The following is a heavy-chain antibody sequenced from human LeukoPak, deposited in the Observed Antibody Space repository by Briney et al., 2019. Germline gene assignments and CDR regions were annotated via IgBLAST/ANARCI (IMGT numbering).Heavy chain of an antibody. J-gene: IGHJ5*02. D-gene: IGHD3-9*01. Sequence: SETLSLTCAVSGASISSSNYYWGWVRQSPGKGLEWIGSIYYRGSTYYNPSLKSRVTISVDTSKNQFSLKLSSVTAADTAVYYCARAAYYDILTEEDWFDPWGQGTLVTVSS. CDR1: GASISSSNYY. CDR2: IYYRGST. CDR3: ARAAYYDILTEEDWFDP. V-gene: IGHV4-39*07.